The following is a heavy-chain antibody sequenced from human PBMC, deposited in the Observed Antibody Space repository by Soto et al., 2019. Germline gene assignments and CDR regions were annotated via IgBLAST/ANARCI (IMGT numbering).Heavy chain of an antibody. CDR3: ARVEEEGADYFDY. Sequence: QVQLVESGGGVVQPGRSLRLSCAASGFTFSSYAMHWVRQAPGKGLEWVALISYDGSNKYYADSVKCRFTISRDNSKNTLYLQMNSLRAEDTAVYYCARVEEEGADYFDYWGQGTLVTVSS. D-gene: IGHD1-1*01. V-gene: IGHV3-30-3*01. CDR2: ISYDGSNK. CDR1: GFTFSSYA. J-gene: IGHJ4*02.